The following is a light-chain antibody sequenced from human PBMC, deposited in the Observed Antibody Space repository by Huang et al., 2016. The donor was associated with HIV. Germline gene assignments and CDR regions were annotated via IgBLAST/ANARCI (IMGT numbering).Light chain of an antibody. V-gene: IGKV3-11*01. J-gene: IGKJ4*01. Sequence: EIVLTQSPATLSLSPGERATRSCRASQSVSSYLAWYQQRPGQAPRLLISDASNRATGIAARFSGSGSGTDFTITISSLEPEDFAVYYCQQRSNWPPLTFGGGTKVEIK. CDR1: QSVSSY. CDR2: DAS. CDR3: QQRSNWPPLT.